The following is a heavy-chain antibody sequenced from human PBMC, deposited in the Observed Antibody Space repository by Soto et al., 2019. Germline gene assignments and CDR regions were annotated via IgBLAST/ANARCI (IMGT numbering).Heavy chain of an antibody. Sequence: SETLSLTCTVSGGSISSCGSYWSCIRQHPGKGLEWIGYIYYSGSTYYNPSLKSRVTISVDTSKNQFSLRLSSVTAADTAVYYCARHEENDHVRIWGQGTPVTVSS. D-gene: IGHD3-10*01. CDR1: GGSISSCGSY. CDR3: ARHEENDHVRI. J-gene: IGHJ4*02. CDR2: IYYSGST. V-gene: IGHV4-31*03.